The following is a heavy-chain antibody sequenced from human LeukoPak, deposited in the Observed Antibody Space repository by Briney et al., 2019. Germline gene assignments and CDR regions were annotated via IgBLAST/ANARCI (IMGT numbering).Heavy chain of an antibody. J-gene: IGHJ4*02. D-gene: IGHD1-26*01. CDR1: GGSISSGGYY. CDR2: IYYSVST. Sequence: PSETLSLTCTVSGGSISSGGYYWSWIRQHPGKGLERIGYIYYSVSTYYNPSLKSRVTISVDTSKNQFSLKLSSVTAADTAVYYCARVSMGGTYYYFDPWGQGTLVTVSS. CDR3: ARVSMGGTYYYFDP. V-gene: IGHV4-31*03.